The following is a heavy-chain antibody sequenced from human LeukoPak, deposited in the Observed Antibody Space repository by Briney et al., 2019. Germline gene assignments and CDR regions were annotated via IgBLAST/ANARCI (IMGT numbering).Heavy chain of an antibody. D-gene: IGHD2-8*01. CDR1: GYTFTTYY. CDR2: INPSGSST. CDR3: AGGSTNTKGAFDM. Sequence: ASVKVSCKASGYTFTTYYIHWVRQAPGQGLEWMGIINPSGSSTSYAQKFQGRVTMTRDTSTSTVYMELSSLRSEDTAVYYCAGGSTNTKGAFDMWGRETMVTVSS. V-gene: IGHV1-46*01. J-gene: IGHJ3*02.